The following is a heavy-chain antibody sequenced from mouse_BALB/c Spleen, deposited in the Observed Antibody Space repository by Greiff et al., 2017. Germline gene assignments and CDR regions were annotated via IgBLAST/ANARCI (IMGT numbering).Heavy chain of an antibody. CDR3: ARDRYYGYFDV. CDR1: GFTFSSYA. CDR2: ISSGGSYT. V-gene: IGHV5-9-4*01. J-gene: IGHJ1*01. Sequence: EVMLVESGGGLVKPGGSLKLSCAASGFTFSSYAMSWVRQSPEKRLEWVAEISSGGSYTYYPDTVTGRFTISRDNAKNTLYLEMSSLRSEDTAMYYCARDRYYGYFDVWGAGTTVTVSS.